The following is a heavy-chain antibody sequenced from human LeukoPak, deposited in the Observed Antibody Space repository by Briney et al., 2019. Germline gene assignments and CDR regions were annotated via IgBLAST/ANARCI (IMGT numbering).Heavy chain of an antibody. CDR3: AAGTPNIVAHDAFDI. Sequence: ASVKVSCKASGFTFTISAMQWVRQARGQRLEWIGWIVVGSGNTNYAQKFQERVTITRDMSTSTAYMELSSLRSEDTAVYYCAAGTPNIVAHDAFDIWGQGTMVTVSS. J-gene: IGHJ3*02. D-gene: IGHD5-12*01. CDR2: IVVGSGNT. V-gene: IGHV1-58*02. CDR1: GFTFTISA.